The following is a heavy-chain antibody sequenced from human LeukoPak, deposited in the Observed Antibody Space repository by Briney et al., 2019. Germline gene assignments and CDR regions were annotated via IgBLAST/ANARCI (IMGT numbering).Heavy chain of an antibody. Sequence: GASVKVSCKASGYTFTGYYMHWVRQAPGQGLEWMGWINPNSGGTNYAQKFQGRVTMTWDTSISTAYMELSRLRSDDTAVYYCARDFEFSSGSYNYWGQGTLVTVSS. CDR3: ARDFEFSSGSYNY. V-gene: IGHV1-2*02. J-gene: IGHJ4*02. D-gene: IGHD3-3*01. CDR2: INPNSGGT. CDR1: GYTFTGYY.